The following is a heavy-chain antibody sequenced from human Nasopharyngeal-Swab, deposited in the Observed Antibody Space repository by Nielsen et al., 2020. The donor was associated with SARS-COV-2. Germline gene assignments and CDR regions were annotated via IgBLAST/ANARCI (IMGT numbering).Heavy chain of an antibody. V-gene: IGHV3-48*04. CDR1: GFTFSSYS. J-gene: IGHJ6*02. Sequence: GESLKISCAASGFTFSSYSMNWVRQAPGKGLEWVSYISSSSSTIYYADSVKGRFTISRDNAKNSLYLQMNSLRAEDTAVYYCAGGGRYSYGNYGMDVWGQGTTVTVSS. D-gene: IGHD5-18*01. CDR2: ISSSSSTI. CDR3: AGGGRYSYGNYGMDV.